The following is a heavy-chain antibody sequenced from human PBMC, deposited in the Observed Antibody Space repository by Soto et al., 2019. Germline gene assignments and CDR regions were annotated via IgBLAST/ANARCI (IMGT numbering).Heavy chain of an antibody. D-gene: IGHD3-22*01. Sequence: GESLKISCEASGYSFSSCWIGWVRQMPGKGLEWMAIINPTDSDTRYSPSFRGQVTISANKYISTAYLQWSSLKASDTAVYYCARSYYDSIGFTVGPWGQGTLVTVSS. CDR3: ARSYYDSIGFTVGP. V-gene: IGHV5-51*06. CDR1: GYSFSSCW. J-gene: IGHJ5*02. CDR2: INPTDSDT.